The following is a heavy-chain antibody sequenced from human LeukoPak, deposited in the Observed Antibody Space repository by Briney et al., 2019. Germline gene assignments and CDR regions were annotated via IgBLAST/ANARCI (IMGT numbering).Heavy chain of an antibody. V-gene: IGHV4-34*01. D-gene: IGHD5-18*01. CDR3: ARCAGYSYGYYYYYYMDV. CDR2: INHSGST. CDR1: GGSFSGYY. J-gene: IGHJ6*03. Sequence: SETLSLTCAVYGGSFSGYYWSWIRQPPGKGLEWNGEINHSGSTNYNPSLKSRVTISVDTSKNQFSLKLSSVTAADTAVYYCARCAGYSYGYYYYYYMDVWGKGTTVTVSS.